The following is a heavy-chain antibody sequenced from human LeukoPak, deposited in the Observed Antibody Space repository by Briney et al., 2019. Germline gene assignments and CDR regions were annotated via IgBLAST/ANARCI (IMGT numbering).Heavy chain of an antibody. Sequence: GGSLRVSCAASGFTFSSYDMNWLRQAPGKGLEWVSYISTSGNTIYYADSVKGRFTISRDNAKNSLYLQMNSLRAEDTAVYYCAKVPDYYGSGRYHWGQGTLVTVSS. D-gene: IGHD3-10*01. V-gene: IGHV3-48*03. J-gene: IGHJ4*02. CDR3: AKVPDYYGSGRYH. CDR2: ISTSGNTI. CDR1: GFTFSSYD.